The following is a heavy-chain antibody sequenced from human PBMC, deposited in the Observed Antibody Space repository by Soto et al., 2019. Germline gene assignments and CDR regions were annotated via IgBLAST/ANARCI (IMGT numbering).Heavy chain of an antibody. CDR3: ASWAIAVAGTFWFDP. D-gene: IGHD6-19*01. J-gene: IGHJ5*02. CDR1: GFTFSSYA. Sequence: QVQLVESGGGVVQPGRSPRLSCAASGFTFSSYAMHWVRQAPGKGLEWVAVISYDGSNKYYADSVKGRFTISRDNSKNTLYLQMNSLRAEDTAVYYCASWAIAVAGTFWFDPWGQGTLVTVSS. V-gene: IGHV3-30-3*01. CDR2: ISYDGSNK.